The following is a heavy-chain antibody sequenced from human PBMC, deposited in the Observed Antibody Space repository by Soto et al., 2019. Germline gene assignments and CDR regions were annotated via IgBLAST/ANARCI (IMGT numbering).Heavy chain of an antibody. D-gene: IGHD2-2*01. J-gene: IGHJ5*02. CDR2: IYYSGST. CDR3: ARGRYCSSTSCYGGYWFDP. Sequence: QVQLQESSPGLVKPSETLSLTCTVSGGSVSSGSYYWSWIRQPPGKGLEWIGYIYYSGSTNYNPSLKSRVTISVDTSKNQFSLKLSSVTAADTAVYYCARGRYCSSTSCYGGYWFDPWGQGTLVTVSS. CDR1: GGSVSSGSYY. V-gene: IGHV4-61*01.